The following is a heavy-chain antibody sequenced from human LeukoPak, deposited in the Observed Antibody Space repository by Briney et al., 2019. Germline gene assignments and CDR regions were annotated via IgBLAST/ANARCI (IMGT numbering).Heavy chain of an antibody. CDR2: INHSGST. J-gene: IGHJ5*02. Sequence: PSETLSLTCAVYGGSFSDYYWSWIRQPPGKGLEWIGEINHSGSTNYNPSLKSRVTISVDTSKNQFSLKLSSVTAADTAVYYCARVDYNWNSDWFDPWGQGTLVTVSS. CDR3: ARVDYNWNSDWFDP. D-gene: IGHD1-7*01. V-gene: IGHV4-34*01. CDR1: GGSFSDYY.